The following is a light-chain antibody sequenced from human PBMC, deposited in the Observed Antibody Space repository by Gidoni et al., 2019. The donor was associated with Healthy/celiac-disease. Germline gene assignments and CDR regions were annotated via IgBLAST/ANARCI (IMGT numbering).Light chain of an antibody. V-gene: IGKV4-1*01. Sequence: SCNKNYLAWYQQKPGQPPKLLIYWASTRESGVPDRFSGSGSGTDFTLTISSLQAEDVAVYYCQQYYSTPWTFGQGTKVEIK. CDR2: WAS. J-gene: IGKJ1*01. CDR3: QQYYSTPWT. CDR1: SCNKNY.